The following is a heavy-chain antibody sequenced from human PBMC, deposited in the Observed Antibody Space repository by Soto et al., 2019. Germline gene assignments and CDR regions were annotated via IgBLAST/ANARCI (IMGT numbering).Heavy chain of an antibody. V-gene: IGHV1-69*08. D-gene: IGHD1-1*01. Sequence: QVQLVQSGAEVKKPGSSVKVSCKASGGTFSSYTISWVRQAPGQGLEWMGRIIPILGIANYAQKFQGRVTNTANKSTTTAYRNLSSMKSKVTTVNYHAREFDGYNWHDFDYLDYRCQGTLMTVS. J-gene: IGHJ4*02. CDR2: IIPILGIA. CDR3: AREFDGYNWHDFDYLDY. CDR1: GGTFSSYT.